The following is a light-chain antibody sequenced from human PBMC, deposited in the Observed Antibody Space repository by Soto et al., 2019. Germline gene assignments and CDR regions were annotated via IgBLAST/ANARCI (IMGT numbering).Light chain of an antibody. J-gene: IGLJ1*01. Sequence: QSALTQPASVSGSPGQSITISCTGTSSDVGSYNLVSWYQQHPGKAPKLMIYKVSKRPSGVSNRFSGSKSGNTASLTISGLQAEDEADYYCCSYAGSSTLYVFGTGTKLTVL. CDR1: SSDVGSYNL. V-gene: IGLV2-23*02. CDR3: CSYAGSSTLYV. CDR2: KVS.